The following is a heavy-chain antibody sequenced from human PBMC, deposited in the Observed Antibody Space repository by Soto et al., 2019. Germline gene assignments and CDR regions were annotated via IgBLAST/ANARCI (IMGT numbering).Heavy chain of an antibody. Sequence: SETPSITCTVCGGSVCSYYWGWIRQPPGKGLEWIGYIYYSGSTNYNPSLKSRVTISVDTSKNQFSLKLSSVTAADTAVYYCARRWGRSFDYWGQGTLVTVSS. CDR1: GGSVCSYY. CDR2: IYYSGST. CDR3: ARRWGRSFDY. J-gene: IGHJ4*02. D-gene: IGHD2-15*01. V-gene: IGHV4-59*08.